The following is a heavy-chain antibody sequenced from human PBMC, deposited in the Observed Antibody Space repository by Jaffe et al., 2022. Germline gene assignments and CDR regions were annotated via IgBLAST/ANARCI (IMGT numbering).Heavy chain of an antibody. CDR3: ARDHDSSGYYSQDDYGFDL. J-gene: IGHJ3*01. D-gene: IGHD3-22*01. V-gene: IGHV4-59*11. Sequence: QVQLQESGPGLVKPSETLSLACTVSGGSISRHSWSWIRQPPGKGLEWIGYIQNSGSANYSPSLKSRVTISLDTSKNQFSLRLTSVTAGDTAVYYCARDHDSSGYYSQDDYGFDLWGQGTMVTVSP. CDR2: IQNSGSA. CDR1: GGSISRHS.